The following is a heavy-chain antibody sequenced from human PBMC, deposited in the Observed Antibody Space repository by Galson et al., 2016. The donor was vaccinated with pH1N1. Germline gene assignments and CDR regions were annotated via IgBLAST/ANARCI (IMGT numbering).Heavy chain of an antibody. Sequence: ETLSLTCTVSGDSISSDTHYWDWIRQPPGKGLEWIGSVYHGGGTYFNPSLRSRVTISLDQSKNHFSLKLSSVTSTDTAVYYCASTKAVSGPHYMDVWGTGTTVTVSS. J-gene: IGHJ6*03. D-gene: IGHD6-19*01. CDR2: VYHGGGT. V-gene: IGHV4-39*02. CDR3: ASTKAVSGPHYMDV. CDR1: GDSISSDTHY.